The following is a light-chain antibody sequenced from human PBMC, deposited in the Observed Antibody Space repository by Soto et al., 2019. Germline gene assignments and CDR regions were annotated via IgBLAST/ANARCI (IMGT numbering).Light chain of an antibody. CDR1: QNVNNY. Sequence: EIVLTQSPATLSLSPGERATLSCRASQNVNNYLAWYQQKPGQAPRLLIYDASNRAPGIPARFSGSGSGTAFTLTISSLEPEDFAVYYCQQRSIWPPLTFGGGTKVEIK. CDR3: QQRSIWPPLT. V-gene: IGKV3-11*01. CDR2: DAS. J-gene: IGKJ4*01.